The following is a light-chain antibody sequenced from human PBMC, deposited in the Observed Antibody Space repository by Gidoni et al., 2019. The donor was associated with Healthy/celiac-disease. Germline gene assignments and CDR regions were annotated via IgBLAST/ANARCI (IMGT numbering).Light chain of an antibody. CDR1: KLGDKY. V-gene: IGLV3-1*01. J-gene: IGLJ2*01. Sequence: SYELTQPPSVSVSPGQTASITCSGYKLGDKYACWYQQKPGQSPVLVISQDSKRPSGIPERFSGSNSGNTATLTISGTQAMDEADYYCQAWDSSTSVVFGGGTKLTVL. CDR3: QAWDSSTSVV. CDR2: QDS.